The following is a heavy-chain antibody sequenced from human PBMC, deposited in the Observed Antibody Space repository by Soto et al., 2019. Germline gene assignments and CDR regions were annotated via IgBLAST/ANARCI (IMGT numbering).Heavy chain of an antibody. J-gene: IGHJ3*02. D-gene: IGHD1-26*01. CDR3: AKDRRIVGAGAYAFDI. Sequence: GGSLRLSCAASGFTFSRYAMSWVRQAPGKGLEWVSAISGSGGSTYYADSVKGRFTISRDNSKNTLYLQMNSLRAEDTAVYDCAKDRRIVGAGAYAFDIWGQGTMVTVSS. V-gene: IGHV3-23*01. CDR2: ISGSGGST. CDR1: GFTFSRYA.